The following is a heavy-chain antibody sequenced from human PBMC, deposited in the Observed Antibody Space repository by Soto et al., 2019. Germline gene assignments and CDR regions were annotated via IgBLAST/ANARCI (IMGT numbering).Heavy chain of an antibody. J-gene: IGHJ4*02. CDR2: ISYDGSNK. CDR3: ARDQAPRGDGYNSEYFDY. D-gene: IGHD5-12*01. V-gene: IGHV3-30-3*01. Sequence: GGSLRLSCAASGFTFSSYAMHWVRQAPGKGLEWVAVISYDGSNKYYADSVKGRFTISRDNSKNTLYLQMNSLRAEDTAVYYCARDQAPRGDGYNSEYFDYWGQGTLVTVS. CDR1: GFTFSSYA.